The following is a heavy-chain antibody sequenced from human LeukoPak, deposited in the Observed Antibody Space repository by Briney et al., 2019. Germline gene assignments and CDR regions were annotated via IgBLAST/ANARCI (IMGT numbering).Heavy chain of an antibody. J-gene: IGHJ4*02. CDR3: AISSGWLFDY. Sequence: VQLGGSLRLSCAGSGFTFSSYAMTWVRQSPGKGLEWVSAVSGSGGATYYADSVKGRFTISRDNSKNTLYLQLNSLRVEDTAVYCCAISSGWLFDYWGQGTLVTVSS. V-gene: IGHV3-23*01. D-gene: IGHD6-19*01. CDR1: GFTFSSYA. CDR2: VSGSGGAT.